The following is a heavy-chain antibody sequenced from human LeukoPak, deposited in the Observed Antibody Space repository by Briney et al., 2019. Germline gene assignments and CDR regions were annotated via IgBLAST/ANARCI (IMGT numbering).Heavy chain of an antibody. V-gene: IGHV1-2*02. J-gene: IGHJ4*02. Sequence: ASVKVSCKASGYTFTDYYIHWVRQAPGQGLEWMGWVNPNSGGTNYAQKFQGRVTMTRDTSTSTVYMELSSLRSEDTAVYYCATSAGEGGWSSYFDYWGQGTLVTVSS. CDR2: VNPNSGGT. CDR1: GYTFTDYY. CDR3: ATSAGEGGWSSYFDY. D-gene: IGHD3-10*01.